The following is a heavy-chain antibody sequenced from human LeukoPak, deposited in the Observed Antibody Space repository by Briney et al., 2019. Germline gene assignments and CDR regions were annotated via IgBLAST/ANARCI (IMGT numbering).Heavy chain of an antibody. CDR1: GFTFSVHA. Sequence: GGSLRLSCAASGFTFSVHALHWVRQAPGKGLEWVAVISNDGNNKYYVDSVQGRFTISRDNAKNSLYLQMNSLRAEDTAVYYCAELGITMIGGVWGKGTTVTISS. D-gene: IGHD3-10*02. J-gene: IGHJ6*04. CDR3: AELGITMIGGV. V-gene: IGHV3-30*04. CDR2: ISNDGNNK.